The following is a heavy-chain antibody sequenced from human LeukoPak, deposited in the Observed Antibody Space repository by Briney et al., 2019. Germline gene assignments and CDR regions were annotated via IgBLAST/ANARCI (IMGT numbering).Heavy chain of an antibody. CDR3: VRAKYYYGSGSYYPDY. V-gene: IGHV1-18*01. CDR2: ISAYNGNT. Sequence: GASVKVSCKASGYTFTSYGISWARQAPGQGLEWMGWISAYNGNTNYAQKLQGRVTMTTDTSTSTAYMELRSLRSDDTAVYYCVRAKYYYGSGSYYPDYWGQGTLVTVSS. D-gene: IGHD3-10*01. J-gene: IGHJ4*02. CDR1: GYTFTSYG.